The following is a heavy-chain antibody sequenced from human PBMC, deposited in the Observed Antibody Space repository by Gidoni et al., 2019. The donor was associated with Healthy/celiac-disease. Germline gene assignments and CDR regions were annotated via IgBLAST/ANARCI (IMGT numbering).Heavy chain of an antibody. Sequence: EVQLVESGGGLVQPGGSLRLSCAASGFTFSRYWMHWVRQAPGKGLVWVSRINSDGSSTSYADSVKGRFTISRDNAKNTLYLQMNSLRAEDTAVYYCARGGDILTGYYRFFDYWGQGTLVTVSS. J-gene: IGHJ4*02. V-gene: IGHV3-74*01. CDR1: GFTFSRYW. CDR3: ARGGDILTGYYRFFDY. CDR2: INSDGSST. D-gene: IGHD3-9*01.